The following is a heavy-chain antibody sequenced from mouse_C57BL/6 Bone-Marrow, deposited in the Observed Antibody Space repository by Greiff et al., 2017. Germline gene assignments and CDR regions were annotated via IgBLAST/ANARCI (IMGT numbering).Heavy chain of an antibody. CDR1: GFSLTSYG. Sequence: QVQLQQSGPGLVQPSQSLSITCTVSGFSLTSYGVHWVRQSPGKGLEWLGVIWSGGSTDYNAAFISRLSISKDNSKSQVFFKMNSLQADDTAIYYCARMSGNYPFAYWGQGTLVTVSA. CDR3: ARMSGNYPFAY. J-gene: IGHJ3*01. V-gene: IGHV2-2*01. CDR2: IWSGGST. D-gene: IGHD2-1*01.